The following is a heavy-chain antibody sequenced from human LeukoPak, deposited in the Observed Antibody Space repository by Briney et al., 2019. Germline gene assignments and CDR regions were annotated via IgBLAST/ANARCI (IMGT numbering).Heavy chain of an antibody. CDR2: INQSGTT. V-gene: IGHV4-34*01. Sequence: KPSETLSLTCAVHGESFSGYYWSRIRHPPGKGLEWIGEINQSGTTNYSPSLKSRVSISVDPSKNQFSLRLNSVNAADTAVYFCARGPSHGGKYRGFFDHWGQGTLVTVSS. D-gene: IGHD4-23*01. CDR3: ARGPSHGGKYRGFFDH. CDR1: GESFSGYY. J-gene: IGHJ4*02.